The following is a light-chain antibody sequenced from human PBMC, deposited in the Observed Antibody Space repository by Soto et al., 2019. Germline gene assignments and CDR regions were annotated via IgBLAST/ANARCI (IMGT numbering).Light chain of an antibody. CDR1: QNIRSS. J-gene: IGKJ1*01. V-gene: IGKV3-11*01. CDR3: QQRATWPWT. Sequence: EVVMTQSPASLSASPGERVTLSCRASQNIRSSLAWYQQRPGQAPRLLIYDASSRATGIPPRFSGRGSGTDCALTISGLEPEESAVYYCQQRATWPWTVGQGTKVDIK. CDR2: DAS.